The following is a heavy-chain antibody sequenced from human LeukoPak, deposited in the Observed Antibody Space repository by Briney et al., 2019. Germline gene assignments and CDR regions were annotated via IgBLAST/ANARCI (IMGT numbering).Heavy chain of an antibody. Sequence: GGSLRLSCAASGFTFSSYWMHWVRQAPGKGPVWVSRINNDGSGTTYADSVKGRFTISRDDAKNTLYLQMNSLRAEDTAVYYCAKLLKVGSHLDAFDFWGQGTMVSVSS. J-gene: IGHJ3*01. V-gene: IGHV3-74*01. CDR3: AKLLKVGSHLDAFDF. CDR2: INNDGSGT. CDR1: GFTFSSYW. D-gene: IGHD1-26*01.